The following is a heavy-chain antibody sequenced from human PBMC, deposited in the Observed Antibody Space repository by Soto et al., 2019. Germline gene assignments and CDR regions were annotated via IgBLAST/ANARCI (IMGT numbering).Heavy chain of an antibody. J-gene: IGHJ6*02. D-gene: IGHD2-15*01. CDR2: IWYDGSNK. Sequence: GGSLRLSCTTSRFTFNTYGMHWVRQAPGKGLEWVAIIWYDGSNKYYADSVKGRFTISRDNSRNTLYLQMNSLRAEDTALYYCARADCTGAYCYSWPFNYGVDVWGQGTTVTAP. V-gene: IGHV3-33*08. CDR3: ARADCTGAYCYSWPFNYGVDV. CDR1: RFTFNTYG.